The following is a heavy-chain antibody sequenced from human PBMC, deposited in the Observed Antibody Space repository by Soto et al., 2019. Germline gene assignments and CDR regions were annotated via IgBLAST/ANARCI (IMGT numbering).Heavy chain of an antibody. CDR2: INHSGTT. J-gene: IGHJ5*02. Sequence: QVQLQQWGAGLLKPSETLSLTCAVYGGSFSGFYWSWIRQPPGKGLEWIGEINHSGTTNSNPSLKSRVTISVDTSKNQFSLKLSSVTAADTAVYYCARDYTPRYNWNYFSWFVPWGQGTLVTVSS. CDR1: GGSFSGFY. CDR3: ARDYTPRYNWNYFSWFVP. V-gene: IGHV4-34*01. D-gene: IGHD1-7*01.